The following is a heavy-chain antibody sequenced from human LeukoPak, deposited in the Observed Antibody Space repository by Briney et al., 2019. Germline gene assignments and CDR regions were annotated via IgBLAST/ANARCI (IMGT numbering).Heavy chain of an antibody. Sequence: HAGGTLRLSCAASGFTFNTYGMSWVRQAPGKGLEWVSGISGSGGATYYADSVKGRFTISRDNAKNTLYLQMNSLRAEDTAVYYCARDLLYCGGDCYSLWFDPWGQGTLVTVSS. D-gene: IGHD2-21*02. V-gene: IGHV3-23*01. J-gene: IGHJ5*02. CDR1: GFTFNTYG. CDR3: ARDLLYCGGDCYSLWFDP. CDR2: ISGSGGAT.